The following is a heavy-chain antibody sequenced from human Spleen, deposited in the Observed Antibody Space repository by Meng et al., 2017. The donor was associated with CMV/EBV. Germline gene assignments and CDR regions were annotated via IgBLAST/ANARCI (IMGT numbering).Heavy chain of an antibody. D-gene: IGHD3-3*01. CDR1: GGSISSSSYY. Sequence: QVQLKGSGPGLVMPSGTLSLTCTVSGGSISSSSYYWGWIRQPPGKGLEWIGSIYYSGSTYYNPSLKRRVTISVDTSKNQFSLKLSSVTAADTAVYYCARDEGFWSGYHFGYWGQGTLVTVSS. CDR3: ARDEGFWSGYHFGY. CDR2: IYYSGST. J-gene: IGHJ4*02. V-gene: IGHV4-39*07.